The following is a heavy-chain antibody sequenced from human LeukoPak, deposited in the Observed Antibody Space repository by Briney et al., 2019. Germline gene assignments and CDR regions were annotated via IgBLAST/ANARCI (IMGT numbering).Heavy chain of an antibody. V-gene: IGHV4-30-2*01. CDR1: GGSISSGDYY. CDR2: IYHSGST. D-gene: IGHD2-2*01. J-gene: IGHJ3*02. Sequence: SQTLSLTCTVSGGSISSGDYYWSWIRQPPGKGLEWIGYIYHSGSTYYNPSLKSRVTISVDRSKNQFSLKLSSVTAADTAVYYCARAWGVVVPAATGGDAFDIWGQGTMVTVSS. CDR3: ARAWGVVVPAATGGDAFDI.